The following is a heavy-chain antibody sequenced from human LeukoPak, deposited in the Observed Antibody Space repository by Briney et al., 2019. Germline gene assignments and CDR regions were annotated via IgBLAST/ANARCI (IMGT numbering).Heavy chain of an antibody. V-gene: IGHV4-4*07. D-gene: IGHD3-22*01. CDR1: GGSISSYY. Sequence: SETLSLTCTVSGGSISSYYWSWIRQPAGKGLEWIGRIYTSGSTNYNPSLKSRVTMSVDTSKNQFSLKLSSVTAADTAVYYCARDSYDSSGYCYYYYYMDVWGKGTTVTISS. CDR2: IYTSGST. CDR3: ARDSYDSSGYCYYYYYMDV. J-gene: IGHJ6*03.